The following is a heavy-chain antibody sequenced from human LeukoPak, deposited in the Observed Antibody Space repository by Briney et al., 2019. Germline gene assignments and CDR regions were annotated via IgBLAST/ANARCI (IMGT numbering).Heavy chain of an antibody. CDR1: GYTFTSYG. CDR2: ISGYDGET. CDR3: ARQTLWNLPYFDY. D-gene: IGHD1-1*01. Sequence: GASVKVSCKASGYTFTSYGISWVRQAPGQGLEWMGWISGYDGETKYGQSFQGRVTLSIDASTSTAYMELRILRSDDTAVYYCARQTLWNLPYFDYWAQGTLLTVSS. J-gene: IGHJ4*02. V-gene: IGHV1-18*01.